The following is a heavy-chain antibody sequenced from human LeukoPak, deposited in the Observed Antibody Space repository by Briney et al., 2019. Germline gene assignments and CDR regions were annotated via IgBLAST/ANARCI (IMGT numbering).Heavy chain of an antibody. V-gene: IGHV3-11*04. D-gene: IGHD6-6*01. CDR2: ISSSGSTI. CDR3: ASPNPRIAARPYYYYYMDV. Sequence: RTGGSLRLSCTVSGFTVSSNSMSWIRQAPGKGLEWVSYISSSGSTIYYADSVKGRFTISRDNAKNSLYLQMNSLRAEDTAVYYCASPNPRIAARPYYYYYMDVWGKGTTVTVSS. CDR1: GFTVSSNS. J-gene: IGHJ6*03.